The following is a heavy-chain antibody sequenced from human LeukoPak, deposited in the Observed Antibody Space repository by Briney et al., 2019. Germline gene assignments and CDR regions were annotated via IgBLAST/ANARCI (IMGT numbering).Heavy chain of an antibody. J-gene: IGHJ6*03. CDR1: GGSISTYY. D-gene: IGHD3-16*02. V-gene: IGHV4-4*07. CDR2: IYTRGST. Sequence: PSETLSLTCTVSGGSISTYYWNWIRQPAGKGLEWIGRIYTRGSTNYNPSLQSRVTISVDTSKNQFSLKLSSVTAADTAVYYCAREKLHNYVWETYRQDYYMDVWGKGTTVTVSS. CDR3: AREKLHNYVWETYRQDYYMDV.